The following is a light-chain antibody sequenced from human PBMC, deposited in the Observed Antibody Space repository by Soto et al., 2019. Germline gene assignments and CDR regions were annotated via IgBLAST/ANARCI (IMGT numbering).Light chain of an antibody. CDR1: SSNIGAGYG. CDR2: GNS. CDR3: QSYDSSNV. V-gene: IGLV1-40*01. J-gene: IGLJ1*01. Sequence: QSVLTQPPSVSGAPGQRVTISCTGSSSNIGAGYGVHWYQQLPGTAPKLLIYGNSNRPSGVPDRFSGSKSGTSASLAITGLQAEDEADYYCQSYDSSNVFGTGTKLTVL.